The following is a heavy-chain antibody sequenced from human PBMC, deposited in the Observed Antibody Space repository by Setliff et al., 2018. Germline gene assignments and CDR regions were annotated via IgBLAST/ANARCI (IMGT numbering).Heavy chain of an antibody. J-gene: IGHJ3*01. CDR3: ARETVTFGGIIVRGYFDV. CDR1: GGTFGSYT. D-gene: IGHD3-16*02. CDR2: IILIFGTT. Sequence: GASVKVSCKASGGTFGSYTISWVRQAPGQGLEFLGRIILIFGTTNYAQKFQDRVTIGADKSTSTAYMELSSLRSEDTAVYYSARETVTFGGIIVRGYFDVWGQGTMVTVSS. V-gene: IGHV1-69*08.